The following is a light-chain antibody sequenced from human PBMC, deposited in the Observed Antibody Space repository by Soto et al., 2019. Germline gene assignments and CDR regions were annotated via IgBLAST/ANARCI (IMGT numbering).Light chain of an antibody. J-gene: IGLJ3*02. V-gene: IGLV1-44*01. CDR3: AAWDDSLNVWL. CDR1: SSNIGNRT. Sequence: QAVVTQPPSASGTPGQRVTISCSGSSSNIGNRTVNWYQQLPGTAPRLLISSNNQRPSGVPDRFSGSKSGTSASLAITGLQSEDEADYYCAAWDDSLNVWLFGGGTQLTVL. CDR2: SNN.